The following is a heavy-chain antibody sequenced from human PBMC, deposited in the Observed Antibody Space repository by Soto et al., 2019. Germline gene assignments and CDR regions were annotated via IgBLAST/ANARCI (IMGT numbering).Heavy chain of an antibody. D-gene: IGHD3-10*01. CDR2: ISGSGGSP. CDR1: GFTFSSSA. J-gene: IGHJ3*02. V-gene: IGHV3-23*01. CDR3: ALDYYGSGSYPNDAFDI. Sequence: EVQLLESGGGLVQPGGSLRLSCAASGFTFSSSAMSWVRQAPGKRLEWVSAISGSGGSPYYADSVKGRFTISRDNYKKTLYLQMNSLRAEDTAVYYCALDYYGSGSYPNDAFDIWGHGTMVTVSS.